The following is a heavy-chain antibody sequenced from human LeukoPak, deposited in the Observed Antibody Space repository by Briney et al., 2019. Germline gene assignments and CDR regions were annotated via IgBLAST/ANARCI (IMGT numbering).Heavy chain of an antibody. J-gene: IGHJ4*02. CDR2: INWDGSLI. V-gene: IGHV3-43D*03. Sequence: PGGSLRLSCAASGFSFDDHAMHWVRQAPGKGLEWVSLINWDGSLIYYGDSVRGRLTISRDNSQISLFLQMHSLRAEDSAFYYCARDMTARSSAVSGVPGDYWGQGALVTVSS. D-gene: IGHD2-21*02. CDR1: GFSFDDHA. CDR3: ARDMTARSSAVSGVPGDY.